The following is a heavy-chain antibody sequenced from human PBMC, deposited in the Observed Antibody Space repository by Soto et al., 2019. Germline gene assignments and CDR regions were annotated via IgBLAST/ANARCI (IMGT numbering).Heavy chain of an antibody. CDR3: AREFGQYGNYRFDP. D-gene: IGHD3-16*01. V-gene: IGHV3-33*01. CDR2: IWHDGNEK. Sequence: QVQLVESGGGVVQPGRSLRLSCAASGFTFSDYGMHWVRQTPGKGLEWGAVIWHDGNEKYYADSAKGRFTVSRDNSKNTLYLKMNSLRAEDTALYYCAREFGQYGNYRFDPWGQGTLVAVSS. CDR1: GFTFSDYG. J-gene: IGHJ5*02.